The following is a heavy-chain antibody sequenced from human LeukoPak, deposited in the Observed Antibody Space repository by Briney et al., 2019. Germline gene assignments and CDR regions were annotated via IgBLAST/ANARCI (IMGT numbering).Heavy chain of an antibody. V-gene: IGHV1-2*02. CDR1: GFTFTGSY. CDR3: ARGVYCSISSCSGGLGYYFYFMDV. J-gene: IGHJ6*03. Sequence: ASVKVSCTASGFTFTGSYVHWVRQAPGQGLEWMGWIDPNNGATNYAQKFQGRVTMTRDTSITTVYMELRSLRYDDTAVYYCARGVYCSISSCSGGLGYYFYFMDVWGKGTTVTVSS. CDR2: IDPNNGAT. D-gene: IGHD2-2*01.